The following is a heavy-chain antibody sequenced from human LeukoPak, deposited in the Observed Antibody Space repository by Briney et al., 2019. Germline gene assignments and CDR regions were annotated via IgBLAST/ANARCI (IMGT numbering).Heavy chain of an antibody. CDR1: GGSFSGYY. V-gene: IGHV4-34*01. CDR3: ARGSRTRSFDP. CDR2: INHSGST. D-gene: IGHD1-7*01. J-gene: IGHJ5*02. Sequence: SETLSLTCAFYGGSFSGYYWSWIRQPPGKGLEWIGEINHSGSTNYNPSLKSRVTISVDTSKNQFSLKLSSVTAADTAVYYCARGSRTRSFDPWGQGTLVTVSS.